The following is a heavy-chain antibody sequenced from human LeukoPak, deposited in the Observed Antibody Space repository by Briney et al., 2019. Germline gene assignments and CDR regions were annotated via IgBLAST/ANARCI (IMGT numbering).Heavy chain of an antibody. CDR3: ARGRSITLLRGVAMSDGFDF. Sequence: GGSLRLSCAASGFTFSTYSMNWVRQAPGKGLEWVSFIDTTTNYIYYGASVKGRFTISRDNAKNSLYLQMNGLRAEDTAVYYCARGRSITLLRGVAMSDGFDFWGQGAMVSVSS. D-gene: IGHD3-10*01. J-gene: IGHJ3*01. CDR1: GFTFSTYS. CDR2: IDTTTNYI. V-gene: IGHV3-21*01.